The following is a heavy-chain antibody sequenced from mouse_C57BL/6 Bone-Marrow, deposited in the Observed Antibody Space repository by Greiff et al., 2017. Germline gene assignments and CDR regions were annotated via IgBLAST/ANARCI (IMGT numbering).Heavy chain of an antibody. CDR1: GFTFSNYW. V-gene: IGHV6-3*01. J-gene: IGHJ2*01. CDR3: TDWYFDY. CDR2: IRLKSDNYAT. D-gene: IGHD4-1*01. Sequence: EVKLMESGGGLVQPGGSMKLSCVASGFTFSNYWMNWVRQSPEKGLEWVAQIRLKSDNYATHYAESVKGRFTISIDDSKSSVYLQMNNLRAEDTGIYYCTDWYFDYWGQGTTLTVSS.